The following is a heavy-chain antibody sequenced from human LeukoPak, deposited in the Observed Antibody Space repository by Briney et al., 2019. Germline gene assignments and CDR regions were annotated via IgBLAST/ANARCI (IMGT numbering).Heavy chain of an antibody. D-gene: IGHD6-13*01. CDR1: GGSLSSYY. V-gene: IGHV4-59*01. J-gene: IGHJ4*02. CDR3: ARALRIAAAGTYYFDY. Sequence: PSETLSLTCTVSGGSLSSYYWSWIRQPPGKGLEWIGYIYYSGSTNYNPSLKSRVTISVDTSKNQFSLKLSSVTAADTAVYYCARALRIAAAGTYYFDYWGQGTLVTVSS. CDR2: IYYSGST.